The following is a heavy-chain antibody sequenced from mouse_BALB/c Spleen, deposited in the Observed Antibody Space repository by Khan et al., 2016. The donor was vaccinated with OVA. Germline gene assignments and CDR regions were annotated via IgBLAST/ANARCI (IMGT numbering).Heavy chain of an antibody. CDR3: VSYFGSRLAY. Sequence: QVQLQQPGAELVRPGSSVKISCKAPGYTFSSSWMNWVKQRPGQGLEWIGQIFPGSDDADYNGKFKGKATLTADKSSRPAYMQLTSLTSEDSAAYFYVSYFGSRLAYWGQGTLVTVSA. D-gene: IGHD1-1*01. V-gene: IGHV1-80*01. CDR2: IFPGSDDA. J-gene: IGHJ3*01. CDR1: GYTFSSSW.